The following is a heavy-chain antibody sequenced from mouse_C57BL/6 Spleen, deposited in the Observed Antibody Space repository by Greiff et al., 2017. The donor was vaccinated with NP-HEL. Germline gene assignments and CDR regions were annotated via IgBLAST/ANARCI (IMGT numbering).Heavy chain of an antibody. V-gene: IGHV5-9-1*02. CDR2: ISSGGDYI. D-gene: IGHD1-1*01. CDR1: GFTFSSYA. J-gene: IGHJ4*01. CDR3: TRERERVPTVVATDYAMDY. Sequence: DVKLVESGEGLVKPGGSLKLSCAASGFTFSSYAMSWVRQTPEKRLEWVAYISSGGDYIYYADTVKGRFTISRDNARNTLYLQMSSMKSEDTAMYYCTRERERVPTVVATDYAMDYWGQGTSVTVSS.